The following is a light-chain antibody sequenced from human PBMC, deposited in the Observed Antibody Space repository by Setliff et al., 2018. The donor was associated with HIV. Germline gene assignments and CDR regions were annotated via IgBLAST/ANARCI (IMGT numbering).Light chain of an antibody. CDR1: SSDVGGYDY. CDR3: SSYTSISTYV. V-gene: IGLV2-14*01. Sequence: QSVLTQPASVSGSPGQSIAISCTGTSSDVGGYDYVSWFQQHPGKAPKLMIYDVSKRPSGVSNRFSGSKSDNTASLTISGLQAEDEADYFCSSYTSISTYVFGTGTKGHRP. CDR2: DVS. J-gene: IGLJ1*01.